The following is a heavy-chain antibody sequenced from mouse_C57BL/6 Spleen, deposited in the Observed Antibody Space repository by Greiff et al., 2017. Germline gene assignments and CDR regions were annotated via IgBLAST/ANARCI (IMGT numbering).Heavy chain of an antibody. CDR2: IHPTSGST. D-gene: IGHD1-1*01. V-gene: IGHV1-64*01. CDR3: ARGIITRVGDY. CDR1: GYTFTSYW. Sequence: VQLQQPGAELVKPGASVKLSCKASGYTFTSYWMHWVKQRPGQGLEWIGMIHPTSGSTNYNEKFKSKATLTVDKSSSTAYMRLSSLTSEDSAVYYCARGIITRVGDYWGQGTTLTVSS. J-gene: IGHJ2*01.